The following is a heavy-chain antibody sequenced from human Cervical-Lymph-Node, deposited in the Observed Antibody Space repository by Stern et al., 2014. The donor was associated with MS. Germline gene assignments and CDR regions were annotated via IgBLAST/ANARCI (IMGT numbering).Heavy chain of an antibody. J-gene: IGHJ6*02. CDR1: GYTFSANG. CDR3: ARVAPALGYGMDV. CDR2: INPSSGGT. Sequence: QLVESGAEVKKAGASVKVSCKVSGYTFSANGIHWVRQAPGQGLEWMGWINPSSGGTGYTQTLQGWVTMTRDTSNSTAYMELNRLSSDETAAYYCARVAPALGYGMDVWGQGTTVIVSS. V-gene: IGHV1-2*04.